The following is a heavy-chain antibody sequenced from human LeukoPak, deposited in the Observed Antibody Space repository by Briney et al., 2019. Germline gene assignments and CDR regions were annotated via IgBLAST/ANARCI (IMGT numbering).Heavy chain of an antibody. CDR2: VDYDSSHI. D-gene: IGHD3-9*01. V-gene: IGHV3-21*01. Sequence: PGGSLRLSCAASGFTFSNSAMNWVRQVPGKGLEWVSSVDYDSSHIYYAASVRGRFTISRDNARNSVYLQMNSLRVEDTAVYYCARDPLRYLRVGHYDYWGQGTLVAVSS. CDR1: GFTFSNSA. J-gene: IGHJ4*02. CDR3: ARDPLRYLRVGHYDY.